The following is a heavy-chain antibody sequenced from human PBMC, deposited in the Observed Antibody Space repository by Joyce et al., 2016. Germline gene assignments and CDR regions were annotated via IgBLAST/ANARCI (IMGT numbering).Heavy chain of an antibody. D-gene: IGHD3-3*01. CDR3: SNYDLWSGYSPSRDV. J-gene: IGHJ6*02. V-gene: IGHV3-73*02. CDR1: GFTLSGSS. Sequence: EVQLVESRGGLVQPGGSLKLSCAVSGFTLSGSSVHWVRQATGKGLEWVGRIRRKANGDATAYAASVKGRFSISRDDSKNTAYLQMNSLKTEDTAVYYCSNYDLWSGYSPSRDVWGQGSTVTVSS. CDR2: IRRKANGDAT.